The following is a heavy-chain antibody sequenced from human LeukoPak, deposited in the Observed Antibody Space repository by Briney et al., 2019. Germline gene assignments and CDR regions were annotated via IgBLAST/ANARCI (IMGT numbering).Heavy chain of an antibody. V-gene: IGHV1-18*01. CDR3: ASLKTDGYFDY. J-gene: IGHJ4*02. CDR2: ISAYNGNT. Sequence: ASVKVSXKASGYTFTSYGISWVRQAPGQGLEWMGWISAYNGNTNYAQKFRGRVTMTTDTSTSTAYMELRSLRSDDTAVYYCASLKTDGYFDYWGQGTLVTVSS. D-gene: IGHD5-24*01. CDR1: GYTFTSYG.